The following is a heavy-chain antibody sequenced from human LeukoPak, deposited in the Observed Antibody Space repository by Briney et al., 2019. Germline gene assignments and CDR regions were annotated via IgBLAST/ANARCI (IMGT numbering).Heavy chain of an antibody. D-gene: IGHD2-2*01. V-gene: IGHV1-18*01. CDR3: ARAESDSTHFDY. CDR2: ISAYNGNT. CDR1: GYTFTSYG. J-gene: IGHJ4*02. Sequence: GASVKVSCKASGYTFTSYGISWVRQAPGQGLEWMGWISAYNGNTNYAQKLQGRVTMTTDTSTNTVYMELRSLRSDDTAVYYCARAESDSTHFDYWGQGTLVTVSS.